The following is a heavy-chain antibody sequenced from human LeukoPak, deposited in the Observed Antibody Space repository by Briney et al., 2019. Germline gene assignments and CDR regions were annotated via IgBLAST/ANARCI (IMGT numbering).Heavy chain of an antibody. CDR3: ARGRWGGSLGEFDYYYYYGMDV. CDR2: INHSGST. J-gene: IGHJ6*04. D-gene: IGHD3-10*01. Sequence: SETLSLTCAVYGGSFSGYYWSWIRQPPGKGLEWIGEINHSGSTNYNPSLKSRVTISVDTSKNQFSLKLSSVTAADTAVYYCARGRWGGSLGEFDYYYYYGMDVWGKGTTVTVSS. CDR1: GGSFSGYY. V-gene: IGHV4-34*01.